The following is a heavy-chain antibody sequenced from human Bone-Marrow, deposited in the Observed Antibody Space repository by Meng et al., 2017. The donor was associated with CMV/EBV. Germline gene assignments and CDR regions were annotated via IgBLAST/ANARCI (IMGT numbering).Heavy chain of an antibody. Sequence: ETLSLTCTVSGGSISSTIYYWSWIRQPPGKGLEWVGSIYYSGSTYYNPSLKSRVTISIDTSKNQFSLNLNSVTAADTAVYFCANLRLGYWGQGTLVNGSS. CDR1: GGSISSTIYY. J-gene: IGHJ4*02. CDR3: ANLRLGY. V-gene: IGHV4-39*07. CDR2: IYYSGST. D-gene: IGHD3-16*01.